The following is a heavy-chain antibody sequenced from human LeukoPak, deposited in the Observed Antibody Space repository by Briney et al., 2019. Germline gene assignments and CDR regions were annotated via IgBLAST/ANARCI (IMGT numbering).Heavy chain of an antibody. CDR1: AGSISSSSYY. V-gene: IGHV4-39*07. CDR2: IYYSGNT. J-gene: IGHJ5*02. D-gene: IGHD3-10*01. Sequence: SETLSLTCTVAAGSISSSSYYWGWIRPPPGKGRGWIGSIYYSGNTYYTPSLKSRVTISVDKSKNQFSLKLSSVTAADTAVYYCARSALSLWFGDYVNWFDPWGQGTLVTVSS. CDR3: ARSALSLWFGDYVNWFDP.